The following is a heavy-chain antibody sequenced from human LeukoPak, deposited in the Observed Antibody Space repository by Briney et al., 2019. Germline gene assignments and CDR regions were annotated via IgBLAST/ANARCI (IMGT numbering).Heavy chain of an antibody. D-gene: IGHD5-24*01. V-gene: IGHV4-61*01. CDR3: ARGSTRDKFDP. Sequence: SETLSLTCTVSGYSISSGYYWGWIRQPPGKGLEWIGYIYYSGSTNYNPSLKSRVTISVDTSKNQFSLKLSSVTAADTAVYYCARGSTRDKFDPWGQGTLVTVSS. CDR2: IYYSGST. CDR1: GYSISSGYY. J-gene: IGHJ5*02.